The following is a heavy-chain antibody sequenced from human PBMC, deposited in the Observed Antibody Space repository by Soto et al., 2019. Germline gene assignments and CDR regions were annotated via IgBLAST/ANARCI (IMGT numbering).Heavy chain of an antibody. V-gene: IGHV1-69*01. CDR3: ASRGGYCSGGSCYRLDY. Sequence: QVQLVQSGAEVKKPGSSVKVSCKASGGTFSSYAISWVRQAPGQGLEWMGGIIPIFGTANYAQKFQGRVTSTADESTSTTYMELSSLRSEDTAVYYCASRGGYCSGGSCYRLDYWGQGTLVTVSS. D-gene: IGHD2-15*01. J-gene: IGHJ4*02. CDR1: GGTFSSYA. CDR2: IIPIFGTA.